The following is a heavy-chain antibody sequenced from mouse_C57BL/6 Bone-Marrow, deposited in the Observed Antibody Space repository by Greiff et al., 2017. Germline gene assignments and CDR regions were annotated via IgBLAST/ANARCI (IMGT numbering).Heavy chain of an antibody. J-gene: IGHJ3*01. D-gene: IGHD1-1*01. Sequence: VQLQQSGTVLARPGASVKMSCKTSGYTFTSYWMHWVKQRPGQGLEWIGAIYPGNSDTSYNQKFKGKAKLTADTSASTAYMELTSLTHEDSAVYYCTRYGSSYGWFAYWGQGTLVTVSA. CDR2: IYPGNSDT. CDR3: TRYGSSYGWFAY. V-gene: IGHV1-5*01. CDR1: GYTFTSYW.